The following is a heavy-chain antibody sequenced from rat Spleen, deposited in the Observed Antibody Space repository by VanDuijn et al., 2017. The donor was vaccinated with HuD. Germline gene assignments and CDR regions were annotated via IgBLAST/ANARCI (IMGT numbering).Heavy chain of an antibody. CDR1: GYSITSNY. D-gene: IGHD1-2*01. V-gene: IGHV3-1*01. CDR2: ISYSGST. J-gene: IGHJ3*01. CDR3: ARSDFYGSWRPFAY. Sequence: EVQLQESGPGLVKPSQSLSLTCSVTGYSITSNYWGWIRKFPGNKMEWMGYISYSGSTGYNPSLKSRVSVTRDTSKNQFFLQLNSITTEDTATYYCARSDFYGSWRPFAYWGQGTLVTVSS.